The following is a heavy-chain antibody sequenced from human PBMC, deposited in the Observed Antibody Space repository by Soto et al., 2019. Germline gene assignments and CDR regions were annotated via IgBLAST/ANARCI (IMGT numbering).Heavy chain of an antibody. Sequence: KVSCKASGYTFTSYGITWVRQKPGKGLEWMGRIDPSDSQTYYSPSFRGHVTISATKSITTVFLQWSSLRASDTAMYYCARQIYDSDTGPNFQYYFDSWGQGTPVTVSS. CDR3: ARQIYDSDTGPNFQYYFDS. D-gene: IGHD3-22*01. CDR1: GYTFTSYG. J-gene: IGHJ4*02. V-gene: IGHV5-10-1*01. CDR2: IDPSDSQT.